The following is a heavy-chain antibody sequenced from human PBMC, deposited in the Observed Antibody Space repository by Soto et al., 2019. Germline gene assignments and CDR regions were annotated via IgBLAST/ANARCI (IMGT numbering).Heavy chain of an antibody. Sequence: EVQLVESGGGVVRPGGSLRLSCAASGFTFDDYGMSWVRQAPGKGLEWVSGINWNGGSTGYADSVKGRFTISRDNAKNSLYLQMNSLRAEDTALYYCARDPLTYYYDSSGYYESYFDYWGQGTLVTVSS. D-gene: IGHD3-22*01. CDR3: ARDPLTYYYDSSGYYESYFDY. J-gene: IGHJ4*02. V-gene: IGHV3-20*04. CDR2: INWNGGST. CDR1: GFTFDDYG.